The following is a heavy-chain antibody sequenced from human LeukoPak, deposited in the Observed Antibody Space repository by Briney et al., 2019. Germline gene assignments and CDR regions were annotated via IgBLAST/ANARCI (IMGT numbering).Heavy chain of an antibody. CDR2: IISSGSTI. CDR1: AFTSSSYY. V-gene: IGHV3-48*03. Sequence: GSLRLSCAASAFTSSSYYVNWFRRAPRGGRLGVVSIISSGSTIYYADSVMGRFIISSDNDKKSLQLLLNNLRADDETVYYCWELGITMIGVVWGEGTTVTIPS. D-gene: IGHD3-22*01. CDR3: WELGITMIGVV. J-gene: IGHJ6*04.